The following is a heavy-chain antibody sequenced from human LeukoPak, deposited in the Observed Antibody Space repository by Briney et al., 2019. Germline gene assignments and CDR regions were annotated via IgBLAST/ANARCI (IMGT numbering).Heavy chain of an antibody. CDR1: GFTFSSYW. V-gene: IGHV3-74*01. CDR2: INSDGSST. D-gene: IGHD4-17*01. Sequence: GGSLRLSCAASGFTFSSYWMHWVRQAPGKGLVWVSRINSDGSSTTYADSVKGRFTISRDNAKNTLYLQMNSLRAEDTAVYYCARNRGDPSYFDYWGQGTLVTVSS. CDR3: ARNRGDPSYFDY. J-gene: IGHJ4*02.